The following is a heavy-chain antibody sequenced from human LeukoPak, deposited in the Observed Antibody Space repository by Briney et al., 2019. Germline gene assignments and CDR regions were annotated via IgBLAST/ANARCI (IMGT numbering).Heavy chain of an antibody. D-gene: IGHD6-19*01. Sequence: ASVKVSCKASGYALTELSIHWVRQTPEKRLEWMGGFDPEDGETIYAQKFQGRITMTEDTSTDTVYMDLSSLRSDDTALYYCATPSPAHKEVAGLWCVFDIWGQGTMVTVSS. J-gene: IGHJ3*02. CDR1: GYALTELS. CDR2: FDPEDGET. CDR3: ATPSPAHKEVAGLWCVFDI. V-gene: IGHV1-24*01.